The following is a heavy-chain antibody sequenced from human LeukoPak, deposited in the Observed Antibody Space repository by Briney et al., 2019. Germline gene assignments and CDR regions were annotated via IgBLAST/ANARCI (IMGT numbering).Heavy chain of an antibody. CDR2: INHSRST. D-gene: IGHD5-12*01. CDR1: GGSFSGYY. Sequence: PSETLSLTCGVYGGSFSGYYWSWIRQPPGKGLEWIGEINHSRSTNYNLSLKSRVTISLDTSENQFSLKLSSVTAADTAVFYCARGQDIVATFVRPRNYYYMDVWGKATTVTV. J-gene: IGHJ6*03. CDR3: ARGQDIVATFVRPRNYYYMDV. V-gene: IGHV4-34*01.